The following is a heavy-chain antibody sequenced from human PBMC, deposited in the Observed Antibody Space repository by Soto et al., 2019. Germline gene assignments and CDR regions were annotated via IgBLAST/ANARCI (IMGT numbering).Heavy chain of an antibody. J-gene: IGHJ4*02. CDR3: ARSIVVVTALDY. CDR1: GDTFNSYT. V-gene: IGHV1-69*02. Sequence: QVQLVQSGPEVKMPGSSVKVSCKASGDTFNSYTINWVRQAPGQGLQWMGRTIPILAMSNYALKFQGRVTITADKSTTTAYMELSSLRSEDTAVYYCARSIVVVTALDYWGQGTLVTVSS. CDR2: TIPILAMS. D-gene: IGHD2-21*02.